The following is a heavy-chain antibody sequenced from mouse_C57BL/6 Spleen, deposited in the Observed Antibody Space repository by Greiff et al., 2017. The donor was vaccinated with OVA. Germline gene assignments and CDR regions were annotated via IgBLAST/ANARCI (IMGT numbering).Heavy chain of an antibody. D-gene: IGHD1-1*01. Sequence: EVQVVESGGGLVQPGESLKLSCESNEYEFPSHDMSWVRKTPEKRLELVAAINSDGGSTYYPDTMERRFIISRDNTKKTLYLQMSSLRSEDTALYYCARKGYYYGSSPYWYFDVWGTGTTVTVSS. V-gene: IGHV5-2*01. J-gene: IGHJ1*03. CDR3: ARKGYYYGSSPYWYFDV. CDR1: EYEFPSHD. CDR2: INSDGGST.